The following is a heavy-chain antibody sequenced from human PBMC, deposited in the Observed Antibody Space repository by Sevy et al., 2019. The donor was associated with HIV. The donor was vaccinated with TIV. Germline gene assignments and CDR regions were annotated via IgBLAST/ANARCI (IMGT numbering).Heavy chain of an antibody. CDR2: INQDGSEM. CDR3: ARRYFDL. V-gene: IGHV3-7*01. CDR1: GFSFTDFW. J-gene: IGHJ4*02. Sequence: GGSLRLSCKASGFSFTDFWMQWVRQVPGKGPEWVANINQDGSEMYYVDSVKGRFTISRDNAESGLYLQMHGLRAVDAATYLCARRYFDLWGQGTVVTVSS.